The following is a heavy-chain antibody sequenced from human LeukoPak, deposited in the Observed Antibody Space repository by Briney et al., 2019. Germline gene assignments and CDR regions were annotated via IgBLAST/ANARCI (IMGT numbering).Heavy chain of an antibody. CDR3: ARDGYCSGGSCYSAIDP. V-gene: IGHV4-30-4*01. J-gene: IGHJ5*02. D-gene: IGHD2-15*01. CDR2: IYYSGST. Sequence: SETLSLTCTVSGGSISSGDYYWSWIRQPPGKGLEWIGYIYYSGSTYYNPSLKSRVTISVDTSKNQFSLKLSSVTAADTAVYYCARDGYCSGGSCYSAIDPWGQGTRVTVSS. CDR1: GGSISSGDYY.